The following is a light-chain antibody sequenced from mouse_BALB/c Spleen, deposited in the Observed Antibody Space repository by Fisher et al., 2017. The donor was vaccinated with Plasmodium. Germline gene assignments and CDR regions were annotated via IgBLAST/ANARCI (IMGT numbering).Light chain of an antibody. V-gene: IGKV5-43*01. CDR2: YTS. CDR3: QQSNSWPLT. CDR1: QTVSSN. Sequence: DIVLTQTTVTLSVTPGDSVSLSCRASQTVSSNLHWYQHKSHESPRLLINYTSQSISGIPSRFSGNGSGTDFTLSINRVETEDFGMYFCQQSNSWPLTFGAGTKLELK. J-gene: IGKJ5*01.